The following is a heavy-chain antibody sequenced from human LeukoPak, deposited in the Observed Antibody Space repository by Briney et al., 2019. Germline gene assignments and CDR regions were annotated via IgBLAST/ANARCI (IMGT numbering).Heavy chain of an antibody. CDR2: IYYSGST. CDR3: ARHRYYYDSSGYYYQP. D-gene: IGHD3-22*01. Sequence: PSETLSLTCTVSGASISSYYWSWIRQPPGKGLEWIGYIYYSGSTNYNPSLKTRVTISVDTSKNQFSLRLSSVTAADTAVYYCARHRYYYDSSGYYYQPWGQGTLVTVSS. CDR1: GASISSYY. J-gene: IGHJ5*02. V-gene: IGHV4-59*01.